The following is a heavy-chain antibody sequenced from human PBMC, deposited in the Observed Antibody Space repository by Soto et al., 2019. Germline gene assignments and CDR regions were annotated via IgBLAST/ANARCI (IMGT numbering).Heavy chain of an antibody. CDR3: ARDVSSEYASILDV. Sequence: EGQLVESGGGLVQAGGSLRLTCEGFRLTFSPYWMTWVRQAPGKGLEWVASIKDDGSVKNYADSVKGRFTVSRDNVKKAMFLQMTSVRVDDTAVYCGARDVSSEYASILDVWGRGARFTVSS. J-gene: IGHJ4*02. CDR2: IKDDGSVK. CDR1: RLTFSPYW. V-gene: IGHV3-7*03. D-gene: IGHD3-3*01.